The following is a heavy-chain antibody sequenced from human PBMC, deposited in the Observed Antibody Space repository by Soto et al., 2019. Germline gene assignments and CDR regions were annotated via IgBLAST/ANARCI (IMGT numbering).Heavy chain of an antibody. CDR3: ARLPNYYYYGMDV. J-gene: IGHJ6*02. CDR1: GYSFTSYW. V-gene: IGHV5-51*01. Sequence: GESLKISCKGSGYSFTSYWIGWVRQMPGKGLEWMGIIYPGDPDTRYSPSFQGQVTISADKSISTAYLQWSSLKASDTAMYYCARLPNYYYYGMDVWGQGTTVTVSS. CDR2: IYPGDPDT.